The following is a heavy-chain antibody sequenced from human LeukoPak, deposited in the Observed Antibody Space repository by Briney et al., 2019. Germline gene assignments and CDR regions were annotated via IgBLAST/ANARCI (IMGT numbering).Heavy chain of an antibody. CDR3: ARALNPLPGTYYFDY. V-gene: IGHV4-4*07. D-gene: IGHD2-15*01. Sequence: PSETLSLTCTVSGGSISSYYWNCIRQPPGKGLEWIGRIYISGSTNYNSSLQSRVTMSVDTSKNQFSLKLTSVTAADTAVYYCARALNPLPGTYYFDYWGQGTLVTVSS. CDR1: GGSISSYY. CDR2: IYISGST. J-gene: IGHJ4*02.